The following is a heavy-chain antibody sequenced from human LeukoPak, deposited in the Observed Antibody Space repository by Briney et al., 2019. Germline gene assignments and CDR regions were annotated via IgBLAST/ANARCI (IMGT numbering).Heavy chain of an antibody. CDR1: GYTLTSYD. V-gene: IGHV1-8*01. Sequence: VASVKVSCKASGYTLTSYDINWVRQATGQGLEWMGWMNPNSGNTGYAQKFQGRVTMTRNTSISTAYMELSSLRSEDTAVYYCARSARWQKRYAFDIWGQGTMVTVSS. CDR2: MNPNSGNT. D-gene: IGHD6-6*01. J-gene: IGHJ3*02. CDR3: ARSARWQKRYAFDI.